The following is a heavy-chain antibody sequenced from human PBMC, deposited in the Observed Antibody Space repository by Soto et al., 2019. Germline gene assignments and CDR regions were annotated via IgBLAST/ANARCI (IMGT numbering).Heavy chain of an antibody. CDR2: INPSEGRT. J-gene: IGHJ5*02. D-gene: IGHD3-3*01. Sequence: QVQLVQSGAEVRKPGASVKLSCQTSGYPFTSYHMHWVRQAPGQGLEWMGVINPSEGRTRYSQKFQDRVTMTRDTSTSTVYMELSSLRSEDTATYFCARGREYCFGYNWFDPWGQGALVTVSS. CDR1: GYPFTSYH. CDR3: ARGREYCFGYNWFDP. V-gene: IGHV1-46*01.